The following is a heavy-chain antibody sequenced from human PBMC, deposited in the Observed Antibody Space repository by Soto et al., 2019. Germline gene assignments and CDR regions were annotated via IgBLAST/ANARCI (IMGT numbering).Heavy chain of an antibody. J-gene: IGHJ4*02. V-gene: IGHV6-1*01. CDR1: GDSVSNNGAT. Sequence: QVQLQQSGPGLVKPSQTLSLTCAISGDSVSNNGATWNWIRQSPSGGLEWLGRTYYRSKWISDYAMSVKSRISINPDTSKNQISLQLNSVTPEDTAVYYCARDPPDFNSGFDFWGQGTLVTVSS. CDR3: ARDPPDFNSGFDF. CDR2: TYYRSKWIS. D-gene: IGHD6-19*01.